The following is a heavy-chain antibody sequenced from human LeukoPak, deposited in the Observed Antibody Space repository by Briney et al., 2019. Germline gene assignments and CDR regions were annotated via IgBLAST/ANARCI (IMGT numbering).Heavy chain of an antibody. CDR2: IYYSGST. V-gene: IGHV4-59*01. J-gene: IGHJ5*02. CDR3: ARSPVYYDILTGYSNWFDP. D-gene: IGHD3-9*01. Sequence: SETLSLTCTVSGGSISSYYWSWIRQPPGKGLEWIGYIYYSGSTNYNHSLKSRVTISVDTSKNQFSLKLSSVTAADTAVYYCARSPVYYDILTGYSNWFDPWGQGTLVTVSS. CDR1: GGSISSYY.